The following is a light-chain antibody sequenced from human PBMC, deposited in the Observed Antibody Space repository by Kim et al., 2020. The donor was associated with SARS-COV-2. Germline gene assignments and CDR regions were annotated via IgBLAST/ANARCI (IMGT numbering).Light chain of an antibody. CDR1: SSDVGGYNY. J-gene: IGLJ3*02. V-gene: IGLV2-14*03. Sequence: GQSITSSCTGTSSDVGGYNYFSWYQQHPGKAPKLMIYDVSNRPSGVSNRFSGSKSGNTASLTISGLQAEDEADYYCSSYTSSSTLVFGGGTQLTVL. CDR2: DVS. CDR3: SSYTSSSTLV.